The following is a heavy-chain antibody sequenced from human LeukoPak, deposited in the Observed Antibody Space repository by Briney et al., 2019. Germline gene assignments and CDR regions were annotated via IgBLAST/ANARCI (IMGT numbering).Heavy chain of an antibody. Sequence: SGGSLRLSCAASGFTFSNYGMHWVRQAPGKGLEWVTIISYDGSNKYYADSVKGRFTISRDNSKNTLYLQMNSLRAEDTAIYYCARHTWQWLPFDDWGQGTQVTISS. J-gene: IGHJ4*02. CDR1: GFTFSNYG. CDR3: ARHTWQWLPFDD. D-gene: IGHD5-12*01. V-gene: IGHV3-30*03. CDR2: ISYDGSNK.